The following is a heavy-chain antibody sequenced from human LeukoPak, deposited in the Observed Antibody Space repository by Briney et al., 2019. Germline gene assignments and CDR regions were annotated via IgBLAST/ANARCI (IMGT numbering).Heavy chain of an antibody. CDR3: ARDMNYMDV. CDR1: GGSISSYY. CDR2: IYYSGST. Sequence: SETLSLTCTVPGGSISSYYWSWIRQPPGKGLEWIGYIYYSGSTNYNPSLKSRVTISVDTSKNQFSLKLSSVTAADTAVYYCARDMNYMDVWGKGTTVTVSS. J-gene: IGHJ6*03. V-gene: IGHV4-59*01. D-gene: IGHD3-16*01.